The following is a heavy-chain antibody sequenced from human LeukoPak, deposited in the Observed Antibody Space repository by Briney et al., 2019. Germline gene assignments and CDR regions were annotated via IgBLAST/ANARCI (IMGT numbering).Heavy chain of an antibody. CDR1: GGSISSYY. D-gene: IGHD2-2*01. J-gene: IGHJ3*02. V-gene: IGHV4-4*07. CDR3: ARNPQFGGSTGPYYAFDI. CDR2: IYTSGST. Sequence: SETLSLTCTVSGGSISSYYWSWIRQPAGKGLEWIGRIYTSGSTNYNPSLKSRVTMSVDTSKNQFSLKLSSVTAADTAVYYCARNPQFGGSTGPYYAFDIWGQGTMVTVSS.